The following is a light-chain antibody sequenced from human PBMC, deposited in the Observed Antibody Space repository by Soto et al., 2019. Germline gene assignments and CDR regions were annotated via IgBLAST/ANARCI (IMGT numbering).Light chain of an antibody. CDR3: QQFNSYPLT. V-gene: IGKV1-13*02. J-gene: IGKJ4*01. CDR2: DAS. Sequence: AIQLTQSPSSLSASVGDRVTITCRASQGISSALAWYQQKPGKTPKLLIYDASTLGSGVPLRFRGSGSGTDFTLTINSLQPEDFAAYYCQQFNSYPLTFGGGTNVEI. CDR1: QGISSA.